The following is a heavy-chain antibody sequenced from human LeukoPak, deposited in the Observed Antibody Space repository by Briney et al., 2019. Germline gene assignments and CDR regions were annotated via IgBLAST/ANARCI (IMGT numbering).Heavy chain of an antibody. CDR3: ARHMTVTTSALDY. CDR1: GYSFTNYW. J-gene: IGHJ4*02. CDR2: IYPGDSDT. V-gene: IGHV5-51*01. D-gene: IGHD4-17*01. Sequence: GESLKISCKGSGYSFTNYWIDWVRQMPGKGLEWMGIIYPGDSDTRYSPSFQGQATISADKSNSTAYLQWSSLKASDTAMYYCARHMTVTTSALDYWGQGTLVTVSS.